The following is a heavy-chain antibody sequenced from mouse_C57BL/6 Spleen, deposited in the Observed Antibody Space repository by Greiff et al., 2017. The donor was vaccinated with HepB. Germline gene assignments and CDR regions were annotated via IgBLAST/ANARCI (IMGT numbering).Heavy chain of an antibody. Sequence: EVHLVESEGGLVQPGSSMKLSCTASGFTFSDYYMAWVRQVPEKGLEWVANINYDGSSTYYLDSLKSRFIISRDNAKNILYLQMSSLKSEDTATYYCARANLQGYWYFDVWGTGTTVTVSS. V-gene: IGHV5-16*01. CDR1: GFTFSDYY. CDR3: ARANLQGYWYFDV. CDR2: INYDGSST. J-gene: IGHJ1*03.